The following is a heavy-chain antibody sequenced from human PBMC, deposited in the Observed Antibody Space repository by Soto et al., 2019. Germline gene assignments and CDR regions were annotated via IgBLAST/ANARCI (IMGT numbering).Heavy chain of an antibody. CDR1: GFTVSSYA. V-gene: IGHV3-30-3*01. D-gene: IGHD6-19*01. Sequence: QVQLVESGGGVVQPGRSLRLSCAASGFTVSSYAMHWVRQAPGKGLEWVAVISYDGSNKYYADSVKGRFTISRDNSKNTLYLQMNSLRAEDTAVYYCVRDKSPYSSGWHNRHFDYWGQGTLVTVSS. CDR2: ISYDGSNK. CDR3: VRDKSPYSSGWHNRHFDY. J-gene: IGHJ4*02.